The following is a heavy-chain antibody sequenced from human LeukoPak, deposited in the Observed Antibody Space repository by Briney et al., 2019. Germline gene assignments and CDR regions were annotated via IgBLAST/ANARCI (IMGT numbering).Heavy chain of an antibody. J-gene: IGHJ4*02. CDR2: IYYTGST. V-gene: IGHV4-59*08. Sequence: AETLSLTCSVSGGSISSLYWSWIRQPPGKGLEWIGYIYYTGSTNYNPSLKSRVTMFVDMSKNQFSLRLSSVTAADTAVYYCARHRAYSSSSPFDYWGQGTLVTVSS. CDR3: ARHRAYSSSSPFDY. D-gene: IGHD6-6*01. CDR1: GGSISSLY.